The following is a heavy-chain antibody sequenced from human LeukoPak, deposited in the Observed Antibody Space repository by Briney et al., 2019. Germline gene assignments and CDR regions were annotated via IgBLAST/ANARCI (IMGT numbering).Heavy chain of an antibody. CDR3: ARVGAPTYYYDSSGYYPRPFDY. D-gene: IGHD3-22*01. Sequence: GGSLRLSCAASGFTFSSYWMHWVRQAPGKGLVWVSRINSDGSSTSYADSVRGRFTISRDNAKNTLYLQMNSLRAEDTAVYYCARVGAPTYYYDSSGYYPRPFDYWGQGTLVTVSS. J-gene: IGHJ4*02. CDR2: INSDGSST. CDR1: GFTFSSYW. V-gene: IGHV3-74*01.